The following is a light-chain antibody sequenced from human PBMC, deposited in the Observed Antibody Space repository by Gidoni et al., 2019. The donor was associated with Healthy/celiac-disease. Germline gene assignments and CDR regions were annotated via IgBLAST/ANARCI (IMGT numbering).Light chain of an antibody. V-gene: IGKV1-39*01. J-gene: IGKJ3*01. Sequence: DIQMTQSPSSLSASVGDRVTITCRESQSITIYLNWYQQKPGKAPKLLIYAASSLQSGVPSRFSGSGYGTDVTITISSLQPEDFATYYCQQSYSTPLTFGPGTKVDIK. CDR1: QSITIY. CDR3: QQSYSTPLT. CDR2: AAS.